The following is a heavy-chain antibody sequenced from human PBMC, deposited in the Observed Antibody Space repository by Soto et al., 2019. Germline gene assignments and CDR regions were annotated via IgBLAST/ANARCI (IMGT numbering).Heavy chain of an antibody. V-gene: IGHV1-69*01. D-gene: IGHD6-19*01. CDR1: GGTFSSYA. CDR2: IIPIFGTA. CDR3: ARRGNYSSGWYGSFAY. J-gene: IGHJ4*02. Sequence: QVQLVQSGAEVKKPGSSVKVSCKASGGTFSSYAISWVRQAPGQGLGWMGGIIPIFGTANYAQKFQGRVTITADESTSTAYMELSSLRSEDTAVYYCARRGNYSSGWYGSFAYWGQGTLVTVSS.